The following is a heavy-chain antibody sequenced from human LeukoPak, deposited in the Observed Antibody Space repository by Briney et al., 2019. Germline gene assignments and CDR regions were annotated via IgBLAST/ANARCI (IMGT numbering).Heavy chain of an antibody. J-gene: IGHJ4*02. D-gene: IGHD5-18*01. V-gene: IGHV3-53*01. Sequence: GGSLRLSCAASGFTVSSNYMSWVRQAPGKGLEWVSVIYSGGSTYYADSVKGRFTISRDNSKNTLYLQMSSLRAEDTAVYYCASIGVQLWLRSYWGQGTLVTVSS. CDR3: ASIGVQLWLRSY. CDR1: GFTVSSNY. CDR2: IYSGGST.